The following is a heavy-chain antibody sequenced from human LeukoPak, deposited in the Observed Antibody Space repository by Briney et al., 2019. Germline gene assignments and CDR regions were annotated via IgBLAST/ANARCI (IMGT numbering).Heavy chain of an antibody. D-gene: IGHD3-22*01. CDR2: INPSGGST. CDR1: GYTFTSYY. J-gene: IGHJ4*02. CDR3: ARSPAYYYDSSGSAPDY. Sequence: ASVKVSCKASGYTFTSYYMHWVRQAPGRGLEWMGIINPSGGSTSYAQKFQGRVTMTRDTSTSTVYMELSSLRSEDTAVYYCARSPAYYYDSSGSAPDYWGQGTLVTVSS. V-gene: IGHV1-46*01.